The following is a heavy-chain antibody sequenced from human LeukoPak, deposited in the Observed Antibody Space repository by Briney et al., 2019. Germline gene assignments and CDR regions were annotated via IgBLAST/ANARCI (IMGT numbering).Heavy chain of an antibody. D-gene: IGHD2-2*01. CDR3: ATLDSTKSVL. J-gene: IGHJ1*01. Sequence: TGGSLRLSCVAPGFRFGRDWISWVRQAPGKGLEWVACVKQDGTEKNYVVSVWGRFTVSVDNGKNSLYLQMNSLRAEDTAKYYCATLDSTKSVLWGRGTAVIVSS. V-gene: IGHV3-7*01. CDR2: VKQDGTEK. CDR1: GFRFGRDW.